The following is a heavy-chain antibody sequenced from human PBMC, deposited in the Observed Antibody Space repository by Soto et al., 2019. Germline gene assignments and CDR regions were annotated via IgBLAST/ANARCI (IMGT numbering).Heavy chain of an antibody. CDR2: ISGSSSNI. D-gene: IGHD1-7*01. J-gene: IGHJ6*02. CDR1: GFKFSTYS. CDR3: ARPITRSTFWNYGMDV. V-gene: IGHV3-48*02. Sequence: GSLRLSYGASGFKFSTYSMNWVSKAPGKGLEWLAHISGSSSNIFYADSVKGRFTISRDNAKKSLYLQMNSLRDEDTAVYYCARPITRSTFWNYGMDVWGQGTTVTVSS.